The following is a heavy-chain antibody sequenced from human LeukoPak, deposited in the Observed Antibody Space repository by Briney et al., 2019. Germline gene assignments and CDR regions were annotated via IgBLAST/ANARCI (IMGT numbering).Heavy chain of an antibody. CDR1: GYTFTSYY. V-gene: IGHV1-46*01. J-gene: IGHJ5*02. D-gene: IGHD2-15*01. Sequence: ASVKVSCKASGYTFTSYYMHWVRQAPGQGLEWMGIINPSGGSTSYAQKFQGRVTMTRDMSTSTVYMELSSLRSEDTAVYYCARDKDIVVVVAATPSGASWFDPWGQGTLVTVSS. CDR2: INPSGGST. CDR3: ARDKDIVVVVAATPSGASWFDP.